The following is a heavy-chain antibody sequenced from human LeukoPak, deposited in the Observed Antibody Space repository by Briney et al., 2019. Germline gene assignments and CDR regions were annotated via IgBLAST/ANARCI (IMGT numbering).Heavy chain of an antibody. V-gene: IGHV4-34*01. CDR2: INHSGST. J-gene: IGHJ6*02. CDR1: GGSFSGYY. Sequence: SETLSLTCAVYGGSFSGYYWSWIRQPPGKGLEWIGEINHSGSTNYNPSLKSRVTISVDTSKNQFSLKLSSVTAADTAVYYCAQGYYYYGMDVWGQGTTVTVSS. CDR3: AQGYYYYGMDV.